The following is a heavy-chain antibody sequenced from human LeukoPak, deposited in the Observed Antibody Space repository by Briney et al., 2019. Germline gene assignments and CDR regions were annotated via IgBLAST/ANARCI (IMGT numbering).Heavy chain of an antibody. D-gene: IGHD3-16*02. CDR3: ARATGLGELSPDY. Sequence: SGTLSLTCAVSGGSISSSNWWSWVRQPPGKGLEWIGEIYHSGSTNYNPSLKSRVTISVDKSKNQFSLKLGSVTAADTAVYYCARATGLGELSPDYWGQGTLGNGSS. J-gene: IGHJ4*01. CDR1: GGSISSSNW. V-gene: IGHV4-4*02. CDR2: IYHSGST.